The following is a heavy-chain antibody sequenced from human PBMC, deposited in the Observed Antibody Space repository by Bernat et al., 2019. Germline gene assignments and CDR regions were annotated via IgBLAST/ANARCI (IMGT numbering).Heavy chain of an antibody. CDR2: ISYDGSNK. CDR3: AKGGGSYSLYTGADY. Sequence: QVQLVESGGGVVQPGRSLRLSCAASGFTFSSYGMHWVRQAPGKGLEWVAVISYDGSNKYYADSVKGRFTISRDNSKNTLYLQMNSLRAEDTAVYYCAKGGGSYSLYTGADYWGQGTLFTVSS. CDR1: GFTFSSYG. D-gene: IGHD1-26*01. V-gene: IGHV3-30*18. J-gene: IGHJ4*02.